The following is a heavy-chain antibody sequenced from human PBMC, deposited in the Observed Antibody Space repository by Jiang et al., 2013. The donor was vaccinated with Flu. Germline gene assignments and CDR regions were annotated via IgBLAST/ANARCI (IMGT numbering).Heavy chain of an antibody. Sequence: SAISGSGGSTYYADSVKGRFTISRDNSKNTLYLQMNSLRAEDTAVYYCAKATKIRYCSSTSCRGLGYWGQGTLVTVSS. CDR2: ISGSGGST. V-gene: IGHV3-23*01. CDR3: AKATKIRYCSSTSCRGLGY. D-gene: IGHD2-2*01. J-gene: IGHJ4*02.